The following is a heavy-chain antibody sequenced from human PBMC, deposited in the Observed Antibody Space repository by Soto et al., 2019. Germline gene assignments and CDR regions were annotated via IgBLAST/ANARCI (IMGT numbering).Heavy chain of an antibody. J-gene: IGHJ4*02. CDR1: GFIFSDYA. V-gene: IGHV3-30*09. Sequence: QVQLVESGRGVVQPGRSLRLSCAASGFIFSDYAMHWVRQAPGKGLEWVAVISYGGDNKYYADSVRGRFAISRDNLKNTLDLQMNSLNPEDTAVYHCAKARHSTSWYGLEADLWGQGTLVTVSS. CDR2: ISYGGDNK. CDR3: AKARHSTSWYGLEADL. D-gene: IGHD6-13*01.